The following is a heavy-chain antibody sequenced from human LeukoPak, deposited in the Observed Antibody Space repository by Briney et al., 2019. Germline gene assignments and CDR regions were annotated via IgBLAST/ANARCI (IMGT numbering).Heavy chain of an antibody. Sequence: VASVKVSCKASGYTFTSYGISWVRQAPGQGLEWMGWITTYNGSTNYAQNLQGRVTMTTDTSTSTAYMELRSLRSDDTAVYYCARGDYYDSSGYSDASLFDYWGQGTLVTVSS. J-gene: IGHJ4*02. CDR3: ARGDYYDSSGYSDASLFDY. CDR2: ITTYNGST. CDR1: GYTFTSYG. V-gene: IGHV1-18*01. D-gene: IGHD3-22*01.